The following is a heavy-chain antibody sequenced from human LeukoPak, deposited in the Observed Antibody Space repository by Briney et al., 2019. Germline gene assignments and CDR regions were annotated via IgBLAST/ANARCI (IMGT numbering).Heavy chain of an antibody. D-gene: IGHD3-22*01. CDR2: VYYSGNT. V-gene: IGHV4-59*01. Sequence: SETLSLTCTVSGGSISGFYWNWIRQPPGKGLEWIGYVYYSGNTNYNPSLKSRVTISLDTSKNQFSLKLRSVTAADTAVYYCARHQTPHFYDSHLGPWGQGTPVTVSS. CDR1: GGSISGFY. J-gene: IGHJ5*02. CDR3: ARHQTPHFYDSHLGP.